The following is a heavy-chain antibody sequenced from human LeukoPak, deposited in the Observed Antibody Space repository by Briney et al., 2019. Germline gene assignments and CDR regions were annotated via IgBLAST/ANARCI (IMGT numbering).Heavy chain of an antibody. CDR3: ARQQWSYGAFDI. J-gene: IGHJ3*02. Sequence: NPSETLSLTCTVSGGSISTNYWSWIRQPPGKGLECIGNIHYSGSTNSNPSLKSRLTISLDTSKNELSLKLSSVTAADTAVYYCARQQWSYGAFDIWGQGTMVTVFS. D-gene: IGHD3-16*01. CDR2: IHYSGST. V-gene: IGHV4-59*08. CDR1: GGSISTNY.